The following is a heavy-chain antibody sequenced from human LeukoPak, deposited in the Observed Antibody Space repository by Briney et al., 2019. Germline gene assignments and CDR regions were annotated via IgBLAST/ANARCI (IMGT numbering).Heavy chain of an antibody. D-gene: IGHD6-19*01. J-gene: IGHJ5*02. V-gene: IGHV4-39*07. CDR2: IYHSGST. CDR1: SGSGSRGSYY. Sequence: PSETLSLTCTVSSGSGSRGSYYWGWIRQPPGKGLEWIGSIYHSGSTYYNPSLKSRVTISVDTSKNQFSLKLSSVTAADTAVYYCARDHFSSGWSLNWFDPWGQGTLVTVSS. CDR3: ARDHFSSGWSLNWFDP.